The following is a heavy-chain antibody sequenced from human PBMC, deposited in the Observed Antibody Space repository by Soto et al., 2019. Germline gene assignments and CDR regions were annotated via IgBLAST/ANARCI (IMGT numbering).Heavy chain of an antibody. CDR3: ATGSRSWAYGIDV. CDR1: GYTFTSSG. Sequence: ASVKVSCKASGYTFTSSGMSWVRQAPGQGLEWMGWISAHTGSSEYAQRFQGRVTMTTDTSTSTAYMELRSLRSDDTAVYYCATGSRSWAYGIDVYQRGTTV. V-gene: IGHV1-18*01. J-gene: IGHJ6*01. CDR2: ISAHTGSS. D-gene: IGHD3-10*01.